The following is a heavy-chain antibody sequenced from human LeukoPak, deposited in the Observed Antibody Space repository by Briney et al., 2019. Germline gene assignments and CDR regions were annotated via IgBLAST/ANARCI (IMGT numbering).Heavy chain of an antibody. CDR1: GGSISSGSYY. CDR2: INHSGST. V-gene: IGHV4-39*07. Sequence: SETLSLTCTVSGGSISSGSYYWSWIRQPPGKGLEWIGEINHSGSTNYNPSLKSRVTISVDTSKNQFSLKLSSVTAADTAVYYCARVSRIAAAGTGWFDPWGQGTLVTVSS. CDR3: ARVSRIAAAGTGWFDP. D-gene: IGHD6-13*01. J-gene: IGHJ5*02.